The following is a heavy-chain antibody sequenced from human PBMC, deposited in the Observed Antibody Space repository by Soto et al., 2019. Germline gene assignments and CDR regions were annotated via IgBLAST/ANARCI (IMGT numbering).Heavy chain of an antibody. V-gene: IGHV3-48*01. D-gene: IGHD3-22*01. Sequence: GAPLNLYSAPHRFCVDDYRMKWVRQAPGKGLEWVSYISNSGSSIQYADSVEGRFTISRDNAKNSLYLQMDGPRAEDTAIYYCVRDMNDNSGYYYESFDYWGQGA. CDR3: VRDMNDNSGYYYESFDY. CDR2: ISNSGSSI. J-gene: IGHJ4*02. CDR1: RFCVDDYR.